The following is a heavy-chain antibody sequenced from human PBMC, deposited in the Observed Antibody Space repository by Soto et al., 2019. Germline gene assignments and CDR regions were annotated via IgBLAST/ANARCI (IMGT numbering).Heavy chain of an antibody. D-gene: IGHD2-2*03. CDR3: ARIIGYCRHTDCSWTFDI. CDR1: GYSFISYW. J-gene: IGHJ3*02. Sequence: GESLKISCKTSGYSFISYWVAWVRQKPGKGLEWMGTFYPGDSTSTYSPSFQGQVTISVDKSISTAYLHLSSLKASDTAMYYCARIIGYCRHTDCSWTFDIWGQGTTVTVSS. CDR2: FYPGDSTS. V-gene: IGHV5-51*01.